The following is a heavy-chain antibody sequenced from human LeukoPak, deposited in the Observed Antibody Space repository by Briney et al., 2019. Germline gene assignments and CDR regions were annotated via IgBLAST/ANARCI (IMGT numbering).Heavy chain of an antibody. CDR1: GYTFTNYG. CDR2: INTYSGNS. CDR3: AKHKENYGDSCLDDY. Sequence: ASVKVSCKASGYTFTNYGVSWVRQAPGQGLEWMGWINTYSGNSNYAQRIQGRVIMTADTSTSTAYMELRSLSSGDTAVYYCAKHKENYGDSCLDDYWGQGTLVTVSS. J-gene: IGHJ4*02. V-gene: IGHV1-18*01. D-gene: IGHD4-17*01.